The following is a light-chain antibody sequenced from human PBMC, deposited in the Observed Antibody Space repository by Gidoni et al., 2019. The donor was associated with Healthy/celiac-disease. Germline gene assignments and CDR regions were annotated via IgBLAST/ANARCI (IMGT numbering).Light chain of an antibody. Sequence: QSMLTQPPSASGTPGPRVTISCSGSSSNIGSNTVNLYQQLPGTAPKLLIYSNNQRPSGVPDRFSGSKSGTSASLAISGLQSEDEADYYCAAWDDSLNGHVVFGGGTKLTVL. CDR3: AAWDDSLNGHVV. J-gene: IGLJ2*01. V-gene: IGLV1-44*01. CDR1: SSNIGSNT. CDR2: SNN.